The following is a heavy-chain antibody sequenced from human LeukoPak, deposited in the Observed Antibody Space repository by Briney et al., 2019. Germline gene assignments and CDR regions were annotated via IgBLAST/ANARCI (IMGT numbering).Heavy chain of an antibody. V-gene: IGHV3-23*01. CDR2: ISGSGGYT. J-gene: IGHJ3*02. CDR1: GFTFSDYG. CDR3: AKNWGATIYYAFDI. Sequence: GRSLRLSCAASGFTFSDYGMHWVRQAPGKGLEWVSAISGSGGYTYYADSVKGRFTISRDNSKNTLYLQMNSLRAEDTAVYYCAKNWGATIYYAFDIWGQGTMVTVSS. D-gene: IGHD5-12*01.